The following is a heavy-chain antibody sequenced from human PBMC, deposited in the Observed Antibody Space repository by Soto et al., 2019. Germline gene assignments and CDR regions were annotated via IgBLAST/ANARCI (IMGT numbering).Heavy chain of an antibody. CDR2: IKQDGSEK. CDR1: GFTFSSYW. Sequence: LSLTCAASGFTFSSYWMSWVRQAPGKGLEWVANIKQDGSEKYYVDSVKGRFTISRDNAKNSLYLQMNSLRAEDTAVYYCARVGASYGDYYFDYWGQGTLVTVSS. CDR3: ARVGASYGDYYFDY. J-gene: IGHJ4*02. D-gene: IGHD4-17*01. V-gene: IGHV3-7*03.